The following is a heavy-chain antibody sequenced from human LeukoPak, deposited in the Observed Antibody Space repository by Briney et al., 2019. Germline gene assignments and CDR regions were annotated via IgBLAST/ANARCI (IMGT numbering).Heavy chain of an antibody. Sequence: GGSLRLSCAASGFTFSSYSMNWVRQAPGKGLEWVSYISSSGSTIYYADSVKGRFTISRDNAKNSLYLQMNSLRAEDTAVYYCARDATVAGSFDYWGQGTLVTVSS. CDR2: ISSSGSTI. V-gene: IGHV3-48*04. J-gene: IGHJ4*02. D-gene: IGHD6-19*01. CDR1: GFTFSSYS. CDR3: ARDATVAGSFDY.